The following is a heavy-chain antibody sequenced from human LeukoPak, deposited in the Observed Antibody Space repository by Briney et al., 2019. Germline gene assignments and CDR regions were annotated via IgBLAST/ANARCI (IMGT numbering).Heavy chain of an antibody. CDR3: AKRGVGASYYMDV. Sequence: PSETLSLTCTVSGGSISSYYWSWIRQAPGKGLEWVSAISGSGGSTYYADSVKGRFTISRDNSKNTLYLQMNSLRAEDTAVYYCAKRGVGASYYMDVWGKGTTVTISS. CDR1: GGSISSYY. D-gene: IGHD1-26*01. V-gene: IGHV3-23*01. J-gene: IGHJ6*03. CDR2: ISGSGGST.